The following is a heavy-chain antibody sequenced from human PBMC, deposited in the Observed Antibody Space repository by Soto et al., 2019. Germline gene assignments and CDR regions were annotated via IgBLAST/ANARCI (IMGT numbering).Heavy chain of an antibody. Sequence: EVQLVESGGGLVQPGRSLRLSCAASGFTFDAYPMHWVRQAPGKGLEWVEGLAWDGGSIEYVASVEGRFTISRDNAKNSLYLQMSSLRDEETALYYCVRDDAFDLWGQGTQVTVSS. V-gene: IGHV3-9*01. J-gene: IGHJ3*01. CDR1: GFTFDAYP. CDR2: LAWDGGSI. CDR3: VRDDAFDL.